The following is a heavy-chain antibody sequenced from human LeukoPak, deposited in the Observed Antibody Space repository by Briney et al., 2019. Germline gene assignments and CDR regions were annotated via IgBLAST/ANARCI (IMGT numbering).Heavy chain of an antibody. CDR2: ISGSGGST. D-gene: IGHD4-17*01. Sequence: GGSLRLSCAASGFTFSSYAMSWVRQAPGKGLEWVSAISGSGGSTYYADSVKGRFTISRDNSKNTLYLQMNSLRAEDTAVYYCAKDCACDYGYYDAFDIWGQGTMVTVSS. CDR3: AKDCACDYGYYDAFDI. CDR1: GFTFSSYA. J-gene: IGHJ3*02. V-gene: IGHV3-23*01.